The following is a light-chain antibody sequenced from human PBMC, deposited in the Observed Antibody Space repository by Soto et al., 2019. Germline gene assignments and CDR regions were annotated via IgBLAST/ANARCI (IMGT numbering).Light chain of an antibody. Sequence: QSALTQPASVSGSPGQSITISCTGTSSDVGGYDYVSWYQQHPDKAPKLLIFAVNNRPSGVSNRFSGSKSGNTASLTISGLQAEDEADYYCSSYTNSDTLVFGGGTKLTVL. CDR1: SSDVGGYDY. J-gene: IGLJ2*01. CDR2: AVN. V-gene: IGLV2-14*01. CDR3: SSYTNSDTLV.